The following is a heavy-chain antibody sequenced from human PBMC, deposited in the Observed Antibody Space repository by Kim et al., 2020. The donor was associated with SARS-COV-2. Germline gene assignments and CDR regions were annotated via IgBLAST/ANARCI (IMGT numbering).Heavy chain of an antibody. V-gene: IGHV1-2*02. CDR2: INPNSGGT. CDR3: ARVGYSSGYLNYYYYYGMDV. CDR1: GYTFTGYY. D-gene: IGHD6-19*01. Sequence: ASVKVSCKASGYTFTGYYMHWVRQAPGQGLEWMGWINPNSGGTNYAQKFQGRVTMTRDTSISTAYMELSRLRSDDTAVYYCARVGYSSGYLNYYYYYGMDVWGQGTTVTVSS. J-gene: IGHJ6*02.